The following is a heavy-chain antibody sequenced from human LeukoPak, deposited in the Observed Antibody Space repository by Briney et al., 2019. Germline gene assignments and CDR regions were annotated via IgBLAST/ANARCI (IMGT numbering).Heavy chain of an antibody. CDR1: GFTFSSYA. Sequence: PGGSLRLSCAASGFTFSSYAMSWVRQAPGKGLEWVSAISGSGGSTYYADYVKGRFTISRDNSKNTLYLQMNSLRAEDTAVYYCAKDRRGYCSSTSCSPFDYWGQGTLVTVSS. J-gene: IGHJ4*02. CDR3: AKDRRGYCSSTSCSPFDY. CDR2: ISGSGGST. V-gene: IGHV3-23*01. D-gene: IGHD2-2*01.